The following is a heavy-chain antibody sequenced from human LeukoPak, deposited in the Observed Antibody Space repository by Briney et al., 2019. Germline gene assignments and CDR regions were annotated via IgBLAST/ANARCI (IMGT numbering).Heavy chain of an antibody. J-gene: IGHJ4*02. CDR1: GFTFSNAW. Sequence: GGSLRLSSAASGFTFSNAWMSWVRQAPGKGLEWVGRIKSKTDGGTTDYAAPVKGRFTISRDDSKNTLYLQMNSLKTEDTAVYYCSTDRRDWNPRDWGQGTLVTVSS. D-gene: IGHD1-1*01. CDR2: IKSKTDGGTT. CDR3: STDRRDWNPRD. V-gene: IGHV3-15*01.